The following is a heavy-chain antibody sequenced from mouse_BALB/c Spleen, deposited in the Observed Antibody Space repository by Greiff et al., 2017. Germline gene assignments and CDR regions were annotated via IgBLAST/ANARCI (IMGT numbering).Heavy chain of an antibody. D-gene: IGHD4-1*02. J-gene: IGHJ2*01. CDR3: ARESFSQLGGYYFDY. CDR1: GFSLTSYG. Sequence: VQGVESGPGLVAPSQSLSITCTVSGFSLTSYGVHWVRQPPGKGLEWLGVIWAGGSTNYNSALMSRLSISKDNSKSQVFLKMNSLQTDDTAMYYCARESFSQLGGYYFDYWGQGTTLTVSS. CDR2: IWAGGST. V-gene: IGHV2-9*02.